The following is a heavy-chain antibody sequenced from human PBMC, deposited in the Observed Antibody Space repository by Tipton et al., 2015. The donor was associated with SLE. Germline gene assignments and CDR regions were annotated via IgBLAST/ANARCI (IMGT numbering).Heavy chain of an antibody. CDR3: ASQATVTPK. Sequence: GSLRLSCTVSGGSVSSSSKYWAWIRQPPGKGLVWIGSIYYTGTTTYYNPSLKSRVTISVDTSKNQFSLKLSSVTAADTAVYYCASQATVTPKWGQGTLVTVSS. CDR1: GGSVSSSSKY. V-gene: IGHV4-39*07. J-gene: IGHJ4*02. CDR2: IYYTGTTT. D-gene: IGHD4-17*01.